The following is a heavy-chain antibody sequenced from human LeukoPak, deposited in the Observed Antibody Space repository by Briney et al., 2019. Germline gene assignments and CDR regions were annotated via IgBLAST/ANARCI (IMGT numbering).Heavy chain of an antibody. V-gene: IGHV1-69*05. Sequence: SVKVSCKASGGTFSSYAISWVRQAPGQGLEWMGGIIPIFGTANYAQKFQGRVAITTDESTSTAYMELSSLRSEDTAVYYCASGWFGDKHDYWGQGTLVTVSS. D-gene: IGHD3-10*01. CDR1: GGTFSSYA. CDR3: ASGWFGDKHDY. J-gene: IGHJ4*02. CDR2: IIPIFGTA.